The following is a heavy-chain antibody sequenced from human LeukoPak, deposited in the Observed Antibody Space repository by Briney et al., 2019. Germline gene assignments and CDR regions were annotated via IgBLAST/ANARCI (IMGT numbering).Heavy chain of an antibody. D-gene: IGHD2-2*02. V-gene: IGHV1-2*02. Sequence: ASVKVSCKASGYTFTGYYMHCVRQAPGQGLQWMGWINPNSGGTNYAQKFQGRVTMTRDTSISTAYMELSRLRSDDTAVYYCARQYCSSTSCYNDYWGQGTLVTVSS. CDR1: GYTFTGYY. CDR3: ARQYCSSTSCYNDY. J-gene: IGHJ4*02. CDR2: INPNSGGT.